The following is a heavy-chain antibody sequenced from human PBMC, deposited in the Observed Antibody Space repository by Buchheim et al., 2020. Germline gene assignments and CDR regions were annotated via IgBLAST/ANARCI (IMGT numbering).Heavy chain of an antibody. D-gene: IGHD6-6*01. CDR1: GGSLSGYY. V-gene: IGHV4-34*01. CDR3: ARGTIAARFGS. Sequence: QVQLQQSGAGLLKPSETLSLTCAVSGGSLSGYYWSWIRQPPGQGLKWVGVINLSGSTSYYPSLTRRVPITVDMSKNQFSLKLRSVTAADTAGYYYARGTIAARFGSWGQGTL. J-gene: IGHJ5*01. CDR2: INLSGST.